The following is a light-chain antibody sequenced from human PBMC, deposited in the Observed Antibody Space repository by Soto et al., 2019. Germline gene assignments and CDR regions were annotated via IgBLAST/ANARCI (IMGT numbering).Light chain of an antibody. CDR1: NSDLGSYNL. V-gene: IGLV2-14*02. CDR2: EGT. Sequence: QSALTQPASVSGSPGQSITISCTGTNSDLGSYNLVSWFQQHPGKVPKVMIYEGTKRPSGVPDRFSGSKSGNTASLTIPGLQADDEADYDCCSYAGSYTLWVFGGGTKLTVL. CDR3: CSYAGSYTLWV. J-gene: IGLJ3*02.